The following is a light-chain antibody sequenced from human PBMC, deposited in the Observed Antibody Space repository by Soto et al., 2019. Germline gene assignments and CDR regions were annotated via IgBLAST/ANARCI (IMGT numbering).Light chain of an antibody. Sequence: QSALTQPASVSGSPGQSITISCTGTSSDVGSYNLVSWYQQHPGKAPKLMIYEGSKRPSGVSNRFSGSKSDTVASLTISGLQADDEADYFCCSYSARYTWVFGGGTKLTVL. CDR1: SSDVGSYNL. V-gene: IGLV2-23*01. CDR3: CSYSARYTWV. J-gene: IGLJ3*02. CDR2: EGS.